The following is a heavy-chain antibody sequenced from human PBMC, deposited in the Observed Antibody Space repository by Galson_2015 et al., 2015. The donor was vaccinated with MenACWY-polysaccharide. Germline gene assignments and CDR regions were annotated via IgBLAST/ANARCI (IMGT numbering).Heavy chain of an antibody. Sequence: SGASFRGFLWTWIRQPPGKGLEWIGYNDYDGNTNYSPSLKSRVSISVDTSKNQFSLRLRSVTAADTAFYYCARGADLLPDYYFDFWGQGALVTVSS. CDR3: ARGADLLPDYYFDF. V-gene: IGHV4-59*01. CDR2: NDYDGNT. D-gene: IGHD1-26*01. J-gene: IGHJ4*02. CDR1: GASFRGFL.